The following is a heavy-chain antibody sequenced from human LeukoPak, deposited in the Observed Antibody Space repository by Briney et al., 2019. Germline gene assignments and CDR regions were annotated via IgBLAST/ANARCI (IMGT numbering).Heavy chain of an antibody. D-gene: IGHD5-18*01. J-gene: IGHJ4*02. Sequence: SETLSLTCSVSGGSVSSYYWSWIRQPRGKGLEWIGFFYYSGSTNYNPSLKSRVTISVDTSKNHFSLKLSSVTAADTAVYYCARGPGGYSYGYYFDYWGQGTLLTVSS. CDR1: GGSVSSYY. CDR2: FYYSGST. V-gene: IGHV4-59*02. CDR3: ARGPGGYSYGYYFDY.